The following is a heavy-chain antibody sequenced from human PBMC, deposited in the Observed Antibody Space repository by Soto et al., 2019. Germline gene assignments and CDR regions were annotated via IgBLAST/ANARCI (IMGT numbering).Heavy chain of an antibody. J-gene: IGHJ5*02. V-gene: IGHV3-72*01. CDR3: TKGAIHAGGFDP. Sequence: VQLVESGGGLVQPGGSLRLSCAASGSTFSDHYMDWVRQAPGKGLEWVGRSGNRANSDTTEYGSSVKGRFTISRDDSKNSMYLQMNSLKTEDKAVYYCTKGAIHAGGFDPWGQGTLVTVSS. CDR1: GSTFSDHY. D-gene: IGHD2-2*02. CDR2: SGNRANSDTT.